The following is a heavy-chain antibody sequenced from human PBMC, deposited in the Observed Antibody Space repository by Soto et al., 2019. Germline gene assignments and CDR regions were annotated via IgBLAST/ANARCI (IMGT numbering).Heavy chain of an antibody. D-gene: IGHD3-10*01. V-gene: IGHV1-69*06. CDR3: ASLMSSGYYYGMDV. J-gene: IGHJ6*02. Sequence: ASVKVSCKASGGTFSSYAISWVRQAPGQGLEWMGRIIPIFGTANYAQKFQGRVTITADKSTSTAYMELSSLRSEDTAVYYCASLMSSGYYYGMDVWGQGTTVTVSS. CDR1: GGTFSSYA. CDR2: IIPIFGTA.